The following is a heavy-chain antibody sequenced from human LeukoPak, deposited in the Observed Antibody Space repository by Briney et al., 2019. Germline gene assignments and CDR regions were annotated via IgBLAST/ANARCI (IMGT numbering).Heavy chain of an antibody. CDR1: GGTFSSYA. CDR2: IIPIFGTA. J-gene: IGHJ4*02. CDR3: ASVVGYSYGFDY. D-gene: IGHD5-18*01. V-gene: IGHV1-69*13. Sequence: SVKVSCKASGGTFSSYAISWLRQAPGQGLEWMGGIIPIFGTANYAQKFRGRVTITADESTSTAYMELSSLRSEDTAVYYCASVVGYSYGFDYWGQGTLVTVSS.